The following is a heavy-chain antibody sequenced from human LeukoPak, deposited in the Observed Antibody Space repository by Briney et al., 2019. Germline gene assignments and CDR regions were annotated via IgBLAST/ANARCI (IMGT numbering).Heavy chain of an antibody. CDR1: GASISNGNW. CDR2: IYHSGST. D-gene: IGHD2-15*01. Sequence: KPSGTLSLTCSVSGASISNGNWWSWVRQPPGKGLEWIGEIYHSGSTNYNPSLKSRVTMSVDKSQNHFSLNLNSVTAADTAVYYCARLCSGGSCSSYFDYWGQGTLVTVSS. V-gene: IGHV4-4*02. CDR3: ARLCSGGSCSSYFDY. J-gene: IGHJ4*02.